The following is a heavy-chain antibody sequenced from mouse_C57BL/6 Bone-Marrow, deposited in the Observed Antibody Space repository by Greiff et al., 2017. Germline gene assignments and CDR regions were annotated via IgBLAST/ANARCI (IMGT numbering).Heavy chain of an antibody. CDR3: ARRSYYDYDGAGY. D-gene: IGHD2-4*01. V-gene: IGHV5-6*02. Sequence: DVMLVESGGDLVKPGGSLKLSCAASGFTFSSYGMSWVRQTPDKRLEWVATISSGGSYTYYPDSVKGRFTISRDNAKNTLYLQMSSLKSEDTAMYYCARRSYYDYDGAGYWGQGTTLTVSS. J-gene: IGHJ2*01. CDR2: ISSGGSYT. CDR1: GFTFSSYG.